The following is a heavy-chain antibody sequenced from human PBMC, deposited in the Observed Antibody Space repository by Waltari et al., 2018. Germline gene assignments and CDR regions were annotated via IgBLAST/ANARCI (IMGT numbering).Heavy chain of an antibody. V-gene: IGHV4-38-2*01. CDR3: ARSDQYYYDSSGYYPLFDY. Sequence: QVQLQESGPGLVKPSETLSLTCAVSGYSISSGYYWGWIRQPPGKGLEWIGSIYHSGSTYYTPSLKSRVTISVDTSKNQFSLKLSSVTAADTAVYYCARSDQYYYDSSGYYPLFDYWGQGTLVTVSS. J-gene: IGHJ4*02. CDR1: GYSISSGYY. D-gene: IGHD3-22*01. CDR2: IYHSGST.